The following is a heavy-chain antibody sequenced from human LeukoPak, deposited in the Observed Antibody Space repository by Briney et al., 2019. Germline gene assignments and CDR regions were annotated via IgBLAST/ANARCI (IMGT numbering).Heavy chain of an antibody. CDR1: GFTFDDYA. D-gene: IGHD5-18*01. CDR2: ISWNSGSI. J-gene: IGHJ4*02. CDR3: ATGTGYSYGYFLLDY. Sequence: GGSLRLSCAASGFTFDDYAMHWVRQAPGKGLEWVSGISWNSGSIGCADSVKGRFTISRDNAKNSLYLQMHSLRAEDTALYYCATGTGYSYGYFLLDYWAQGTLVTVSS. V-gene: IGHV3-9*01.